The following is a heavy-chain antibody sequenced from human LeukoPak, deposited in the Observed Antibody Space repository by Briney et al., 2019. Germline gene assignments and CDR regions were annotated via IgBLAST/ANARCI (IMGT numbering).Heavy chain of an antibody. V-gene: IGHV4-4*07. Sequence: PSETLSLTCAVYGGSFSGYYWTWIRQPAGKGLEWIGRTHTSGTTNHSPSLKSRVTMSVDTSNNHFSLKLSSVTAADTAVYYCARETEVPGGRSWDFWGQGTLVTVSS. J-gene: IGHJ4*02. CDR1: GGSFSGYY. CDR3: ARETEVPGGRSWDF. D-gene: IGHD6-19*01. CDR2: THTSGTT.